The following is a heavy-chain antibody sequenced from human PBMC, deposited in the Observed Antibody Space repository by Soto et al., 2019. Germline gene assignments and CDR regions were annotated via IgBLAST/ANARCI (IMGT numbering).Heavy chain of an antibody. Sequence: SETLSLTCAVYGGSFSGYYWSWIRQPPGKGLEWIGEINHSGSTNYNPSLKSRVTISVDTSKNQFSLKLSSVTAADTAVYYCARWSGSSGWYREQNWFDPWGQGTLVTVSS. D-gene: IGHD6-19*01. CDR2: INHSGST. CDR3: ARWSGSSGWYREQNWFDP. V-gene: IGHV4-34*01. CDR1: GGSFSGYY. J-gene: IGHJ5*02.